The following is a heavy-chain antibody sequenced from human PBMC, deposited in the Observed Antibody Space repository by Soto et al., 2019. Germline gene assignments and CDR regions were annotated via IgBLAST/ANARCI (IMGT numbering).Heavy chain of an antibody. D-gene: IGHD3-3*01. Sequence: TLSLTCTVSGGSISSGDYYWSWIRQPPGKGLEWIGYIYYSGSTYYNPSLKSRVTISVDTSKNQFSLKLSSVTAADTAVYYCARVRTIFGSDGGYFDYWGQGTLVTVSS. CDR1: GGSISSGDYY. V-gene: IGHV4-30-4*01. J-gene: IGHJ4*02. CDR2: IYYSGST. CDR3: ARVRTIFGSDGGYFDY.